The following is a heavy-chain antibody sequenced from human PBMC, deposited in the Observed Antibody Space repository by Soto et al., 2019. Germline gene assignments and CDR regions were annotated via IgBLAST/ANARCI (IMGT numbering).Heavy chain of an antibody. D-gene: IGHD3-22*01. J-gene: IGHJ4*02. Sequence: TSETLSLTCAVYGGSFSGHYWSWIRQPPGKGLEWIGEINHSGSTNSNPSLKSRVTISVDTSKNQFSLKLSSVTAADTAVYYCARGISMIVEVQREPPDKYYFDSWGQGTLVTVSS. CDR3: ARGISMIVEVQREPPDKYYFDS. CDR2: INHSGST. V-gene: IGHV4-34*01. CDR1: GGSFSGHY.